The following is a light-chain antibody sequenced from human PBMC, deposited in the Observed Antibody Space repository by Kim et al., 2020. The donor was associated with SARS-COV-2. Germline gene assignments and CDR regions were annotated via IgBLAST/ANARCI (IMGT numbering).Light chain of an antibody. CDR2: DVS. J-gene: IGLJ2*01. V-gene: IGLV2-14*03. Sequence: QSIPNSCTGTSSDVGGYNYVSWYQQHPGKAPKLMIYDVSNRPSGVSNRFSGSKSGNTASLTISGLQAEDEADYYCSSYTSSSTVVFGGGTQLTVL. CDR3: SSYTSSSTVV. CDR1: SSDVGGYNY.